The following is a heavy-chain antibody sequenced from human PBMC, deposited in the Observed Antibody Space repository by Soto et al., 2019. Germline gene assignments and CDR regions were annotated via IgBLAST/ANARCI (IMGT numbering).Heavy chain of an antibody. CDR2: ISGSGGST. V-gene: IGHV3-23*01. CDR3: AKGGLVVVTADPDY. Sequence: EVQLLESGGGLVQPGGSLRLSCAASGFTFSSYAMSWVRQAPGKGLEWVSAISGSGGSTYYADSVKGRFTISRDNSKNTLYLQMNSLRAEDTAVYYWAKGGLVVVTADPDYWGQGTLVTVSS. CDR1: GFTFSSYA. D-gene: IGHD2-21*02. J-gene: IGHJ4*02.